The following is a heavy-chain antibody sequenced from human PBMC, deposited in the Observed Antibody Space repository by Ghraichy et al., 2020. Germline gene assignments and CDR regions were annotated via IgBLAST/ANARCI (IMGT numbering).Heavy chain of an antibody. CDR1: GFIFSDYS. J-gene: IGHJ4*02. CDR3: AIDFAPCDY. V-gene: IGHV3-69-1*01. CDR2: ISSSTI. Sequence: LSLTCVASGFIFSDYSMNWVRQSPGKGLESVAYISSSTIYYADSVKGRFTISRDNAKNSLYLQMSSLRVEDTAVYYCAIDFAPCDYWGQGTLVTVSS.